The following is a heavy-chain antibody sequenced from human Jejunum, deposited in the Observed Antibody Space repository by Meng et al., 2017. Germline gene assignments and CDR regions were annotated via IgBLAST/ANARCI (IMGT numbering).Heavy chain of an antibody. J-gene: IGHJ4*02. V-gene: IGHV4-4*02. CDR2: IYHSGRT. D-gene: IGHD5-12*01. Sequence: QVHLQEAGPGLVEPSGTLSLTCEVSGDSISSTNWWDWLRQSPGKGLEWIGEIYHSGRTNFNPSLESRVTISVDESKNQFSLTLNSVTAADTAVYYCARGVGDIRVGFDYWGQGILVTVSS. CDR3: ARGVGDIRVGFDY. CDR1: GDSISSTNW.